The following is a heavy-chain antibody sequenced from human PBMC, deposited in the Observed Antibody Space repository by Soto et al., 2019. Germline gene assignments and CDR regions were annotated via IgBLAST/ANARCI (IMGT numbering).Heavy chain of an antibody. D-gene: IGHD1-1*01. CDR1: GFTFSSFA. CDR3: ARGNTKYGGGMDV. J-gene: IGHJ6*02. V-gene: IGHV3-23*01. CDR2: IRGSGTDT. Sequence: GGSLRLSCAASGFTFSSFAMNWVRQAPGKGLEWVSGIRGSGTDTYYADSVNGRFTISRDNSKSTLYLQMNSLRAEDTAMYYCARGNTKYGGGMDVWGQGTTVTVSS.